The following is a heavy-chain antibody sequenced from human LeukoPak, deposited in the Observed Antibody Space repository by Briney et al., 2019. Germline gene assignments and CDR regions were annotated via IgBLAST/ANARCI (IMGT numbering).Heavy chain of an antibody. CDR2: IYHSGST. CDR1: GGSISSGGYS. V-gene: IGHV4-30-2*01. CDR3: ARARGLYFDY. D-gene: IGHD3-16*01. Sequence: SETLSLACAVSGGSISSGGYSWSWLRQPPGKGLEWIGYIYHSGSTYYNPSLKSRVTISVDRSKNQFSLKLSSVTAADTAVYYCARARGLYFDYWGQGTLVTVSS. J-gene: IGHJ4*02.